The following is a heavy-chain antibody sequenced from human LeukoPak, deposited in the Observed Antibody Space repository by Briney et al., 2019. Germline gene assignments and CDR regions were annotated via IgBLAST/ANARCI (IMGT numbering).Heavy chain of an antibody. V-gene: IGHV4-39*01. D-gene: IGHD6-13*01. Sequence: SETLSLTCTVSGGSISSSSYYWGWIRQPPGTGLEWIGSIYYSGSTYYNPSLKSRITISVDTSKNQFSLKLSSVAAADTAVYYCATIAAAGKLHDYWGQGTLVTVSS. J-gene: IGHJ4*02. CDR3: ATIAAAGKLHDY. CDR2: IYYSGST. CDR1: GGSISSSSYY.